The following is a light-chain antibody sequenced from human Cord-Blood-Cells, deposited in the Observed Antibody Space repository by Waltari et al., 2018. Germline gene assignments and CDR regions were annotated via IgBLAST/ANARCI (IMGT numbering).Light chain of an antibody. Sequence: EIVLTHSPATLSLSPGERATLSCRAIQSLSSYLAWYQQKPGQAPRLLIYDASNRATGIPARFSGSGSGTDFTLTISSLEPEDFAVYYCQQRSNWPAFFGPGTKVDIK. CDR1: QSLSSY. J-gene: IGKJ3*01. V-gene: IGKV3-11*01. CDR2: DAS. CDR3: QQRSNWPAF.